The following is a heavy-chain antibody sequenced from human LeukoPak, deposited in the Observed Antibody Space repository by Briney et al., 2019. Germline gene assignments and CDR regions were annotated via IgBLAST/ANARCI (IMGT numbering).Heavy chain of an antibody. D-gene: IGHD3-10*01. CDR3: ARTPNYGSGSYDY. CDR2: INWNGDST. V-gene: IGHV3-20*04. J-gene: IGHJ4*02. CDR1: GSNFDDYG. Sequence: PGGSLRLSCAASGSNFDDYGMIWVRQAPGKGLEWVSGINWNGDSTGYADSVKGRFTISRDNAKNSLYLQMNSLRAEDTALYYCARTPNYGSGSYDYWGQGTLVTVSS.